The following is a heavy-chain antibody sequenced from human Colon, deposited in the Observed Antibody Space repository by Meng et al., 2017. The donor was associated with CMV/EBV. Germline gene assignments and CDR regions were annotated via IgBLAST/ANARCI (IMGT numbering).Heavy chain of an antibody. Sequence: QVQHQQCGAGRFNPSATLSLTCSISGWSFNAYYLTWIRQSPGKGLDWIGELNHSGSTNYNPSLKSRVTISIDTSKRHFSLRLTSVTAADTAVYYCARGRNGWLLPLDSWGQGTLVTVSS. CDR2: LNHSGST. V-gene: IGHV4-34*01. J-gene: IGHJ4*02. CDR1: GWSFNAYY. D-gene: IGHD3-3*01. CDR3: ARGRNGWLLPLDS.